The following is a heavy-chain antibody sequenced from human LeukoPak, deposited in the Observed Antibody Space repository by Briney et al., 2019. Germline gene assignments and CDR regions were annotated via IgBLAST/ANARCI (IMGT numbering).Heavy chain of an antibody. V-gene: IGHV1-69*05. D-gene: IGHD2-2*01. J-gene: IGHJ6*03. CDR2: IIPIFGTA. CDR3: ARGLAAIVYYYYYMDV. CDR1: GGTFSSYA. Sequence: ASVKVSCKASGGTFSSYAISWVRQAPGQGLEWVGGIIPIFGTANYAQKFQGRVTITTDESTSTAYMELSSLRSEDTAVYYCARGLAAIVYYYYYMDVWGKGTTVTVSS.